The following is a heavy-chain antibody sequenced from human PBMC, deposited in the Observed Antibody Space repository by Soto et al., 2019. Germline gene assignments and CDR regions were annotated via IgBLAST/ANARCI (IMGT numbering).Heavy chain of an antibody. CDR2: IYYIGTT. J-gene: IGHJ5*02. CDR1: GDSISSYY. CDR3: ARTVRTPGTSGLQLGFDP. V-gene: IGHV4-59*01. Sequence: ETLSLTCTVSGDSISSYYWSWIRQPPGKGLEWIGYIYYIGTTNYNPSLKSRVTISADTSNNQFSLKLSSVTVADTAVYYCARTVRTPGTSGLQLGFDPWGRGSLVTVSS. D-gene: IGHD1-1*01.